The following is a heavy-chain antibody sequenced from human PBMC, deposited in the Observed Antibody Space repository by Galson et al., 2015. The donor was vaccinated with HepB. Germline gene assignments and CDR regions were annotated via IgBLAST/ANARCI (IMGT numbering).Heavy chain of an antibody. CDR1: GFTFSSYA. D-gene: IGHD3-3*01. J-gene: IGHJ4*02. V-gene: IGHV3-23*01. CDR3: ATMNRPITFFGVVALEF. CDR2: ISGTSEIK. Sequence: SLRLSCAASGFTFSSYALNWVRQSPGKALEWVSLISGTSEIKHYADSVKGRFTVSRDNSNNMVFLQMDSLRAEDTAIYYCATMNRPITFFGVVALEFWVLGTLVTVSS.